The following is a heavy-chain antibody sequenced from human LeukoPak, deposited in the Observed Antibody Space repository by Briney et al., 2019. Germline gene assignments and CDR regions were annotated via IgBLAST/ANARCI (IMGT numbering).Heavy chain of an antibody. CDR1: GFTFSSYS. V-gene: IGHV3-21*01. D-gene: IGHD2-15*01. Sequence: GGSLRLSCAASGFTFSSYSMNWVRQAPGKGLEWVPSISSSSSYIYYADSVKGRFTISRDNAKNSLYLQMNSLRAEDTAVYYCARGAGPRGYAFDIWGQGTMVTVSS. CDR2: ISSSSSYI. J-gene: IGHJ3*02. CDR3: ARGAGPRGYAFDI.